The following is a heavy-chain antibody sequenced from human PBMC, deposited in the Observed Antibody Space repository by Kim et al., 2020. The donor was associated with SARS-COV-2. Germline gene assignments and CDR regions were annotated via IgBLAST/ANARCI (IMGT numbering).Heavy chain of an antibody. CDR2: ISAYNGNT. CDR1: GYTFTSYG. Sequence: ASVKVSCKASGYTFTSYGINWVRQAPGQGLEWMGWISAYNGNTNYAQKLQGRVTMTTDTSTSTAYMELRSLRSDDTAVYYCARDSPFITMVRGVIIRDHDAFDIWGQGTMVTVSS. D-gene: IGHD3-10*01. J-gene: IGHJ3*02. V-gene: IGHV1-18*01. CDR3: ARDSPFITMVRGVIIRDHDAFDI.